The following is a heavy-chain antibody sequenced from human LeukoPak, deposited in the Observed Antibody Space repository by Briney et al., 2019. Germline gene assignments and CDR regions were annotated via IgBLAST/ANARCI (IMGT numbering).Heavy chain of an antibody. Sequence: ASVKVSCKASGYTFTGYYMHWVRQAPGHGLEWMGWINLNSGGTNYAQKFQGRVTMTRDTSISTVYMELSRLRSDDTAVNYCARSPDILTGENFDYWGQGTLVTVSS. J-gene: IGHJ4*02. V-gene: IGHV1-2*02. D-gene: IGHD3-9*01. CDR2: INLNSGGT. CDR1: GYTFTGYY. CDR3: ARSPDILTGENFDY.